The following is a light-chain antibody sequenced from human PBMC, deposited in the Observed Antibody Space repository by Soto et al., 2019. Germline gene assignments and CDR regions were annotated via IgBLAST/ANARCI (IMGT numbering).Light chain of an antibody. Sequence: LTQPPSASGTPGQRVTISCSGSSSNIGTNTVNWYQELPGTAPKLLIYNNNQRPSGVPDRFSGSKSGTSASLAISGLQSEDEADYYCAALDDSLNGVLFGGGTKLTVL. CDR2: NNN. CDR3: AALDDSLNGVL. J-gene: IGLJ2*01. CDR1: SSNIGTNT. V-gene: IGLV1-44*01.